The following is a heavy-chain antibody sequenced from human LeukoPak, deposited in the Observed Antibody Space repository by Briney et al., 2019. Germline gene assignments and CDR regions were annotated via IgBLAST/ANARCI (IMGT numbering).Heavy chain of an antibody. Sequence: SETLSLTCAVYGGSFSGYYWSWIRQPPEKGLEWIGEINHSGSTNYNPSLKSRVTISVDTSKDQFSLKLSSVTAADTAVYYCARGGMTIFGVVIGRAFDYWGREPWSPSPQ. J-gene: IGHJ4*02. V-gene: IGHV4-34*01. CDR2: INHSGST. D-gene: IGHD3-3*01. CDR3: ARGGMTIFGVVIGRAFDY. CDR1: GGSFSGYY.